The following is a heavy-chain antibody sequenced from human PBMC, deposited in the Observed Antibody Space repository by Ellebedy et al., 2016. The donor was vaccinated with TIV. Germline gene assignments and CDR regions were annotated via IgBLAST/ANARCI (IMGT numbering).Heavy chain of an antibody. Sequence: MPSETLSLTCIVSGDSISSTNYFWGWIRQPPGKGLEWIGSLNYGGETYFDPSLKSRVTMSLDTSKNQFSLKLSSVTAADTAVYYCARDRDVTSRGIIDSWGQGILVTVSS. CDR1: GDSISSTNYF. J-gene: IGHJ4*02. CDR3: ARDRDVTSRGIIDS. V-gene: IGHV4-39*07. CDR2: LNYGGET. D-gene: IGHD3-10*01.